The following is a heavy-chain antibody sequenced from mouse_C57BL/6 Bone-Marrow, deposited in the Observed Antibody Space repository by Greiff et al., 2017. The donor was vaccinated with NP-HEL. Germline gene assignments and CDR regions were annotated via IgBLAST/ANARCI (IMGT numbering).Heavy chain of an antibody. D-gene: IGHD2-4*01. CDR2: ISDGGSYT. J-gene: IGHJ4*01. V-gene: IGHV5-4*01. CDR1: GFTFSSYA. CDR3: ARARDDYGGYAMDY. Sequence: EVQRVESGGGLVKPGGSLKLSCAASGFTFSSYAMSWVRQTPEKRLEWVATISDGGSYTYYPDNVKGRFTISRDNAKNNLYLQMSHLKSEDTAMYYCARARDDYGGYAMDYWGQGTSVTVSS.